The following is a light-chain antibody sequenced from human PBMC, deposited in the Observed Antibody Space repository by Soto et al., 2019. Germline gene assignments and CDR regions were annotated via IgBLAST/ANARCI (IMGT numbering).Light chain of an antibody. CDR2: EVS. Sequence: QSALTQPASVSGSPGQSITISCTGTSSDVGGYNYVSWYLQHPGKVPKLMIYEVSNRPSGVSNRFSGSKSGNTASLTISGLQAEDEADYYCSSYTSSSTLVFGTGTKLTVL. J-gene: IGLJ1*01. CDR1: SSDVGGYNY. CDR3: SSYTSSSTLV. V-gene: IGLV2-14*01.